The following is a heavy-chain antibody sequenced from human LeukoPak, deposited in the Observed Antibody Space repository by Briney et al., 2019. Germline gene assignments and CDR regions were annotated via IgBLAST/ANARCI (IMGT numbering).Heavy chain of an antibody. Sequence: ASVKVSCKASGYTFTSNYIHWVRQAPGQGLEWMGMIYPRDGSTSYAQKFQGRVTVTRDTSTSTVHMELSGLRSVDTAVYYCARDQEGFDYWGQGALVTVSS. CDR1: GYTFTSNY. V-gene: IGHV1-46*01. CDR3: ARDQEGFDY. CDR2: IYPRDGST. J-gene: IGHJ4*02.